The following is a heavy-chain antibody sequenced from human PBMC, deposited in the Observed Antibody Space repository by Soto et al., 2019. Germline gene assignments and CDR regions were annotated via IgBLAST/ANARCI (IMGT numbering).Heavy chain of an antibody. D-gene: IGHD4-4*01. J-gene: IGHJ4*02. V-gene: IGHV4-31*03. Sequence: QVQLQESGPGLVKPSQTLPLTCTVSGASISSGSYYWSWIRQLPGKGLEWIGYISNSGSTYYNPSLKSRVTISVDTSKNQFSLRVSSVTAADTAVYYCARAVYSNHVYWGQGTLVTVSS. CDR2: ISNSGST. CDR1: GASISSGSYY. CDR3: ARAVYSNHVY.